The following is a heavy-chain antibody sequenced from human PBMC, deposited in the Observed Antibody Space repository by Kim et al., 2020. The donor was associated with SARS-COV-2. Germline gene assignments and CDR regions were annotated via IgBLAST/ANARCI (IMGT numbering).Heavy chain of an antibody. CDR2: IRSKAYGGTT. Sequence: GGSLRLSCTASGFTFGDYAMSWVRQAPGKGLEWVGFIRSKAYGGTTEYAASVKGRFTISRDDSKSIAYLQMNSLKTEDTAVYYCTRVFDFWSGYRAFDIWGQGTMVTVSS. V-gene: IGHV3-49*04. CDR3: TRVFDFWSGYRAFDI. D-gene: IGHD3-3*01. J-gene: IGHJ3*02. CDR1: GFTFGDYA.